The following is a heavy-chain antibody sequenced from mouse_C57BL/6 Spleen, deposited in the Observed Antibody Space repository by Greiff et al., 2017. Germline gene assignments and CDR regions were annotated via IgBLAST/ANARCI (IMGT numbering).Heavy chain of an antibody. J-gene: IGHJ2*01. CDR2: IYPGDGDT. CDR1: GYAFSSSW. V-gene: IGHV1-82*01. Sequence: VQLQQSGPELVKPGASVKISCKASGYAFSSSWMNWVKQRPGKGLEWIGRIYPGDGDTNYNGKFKGKATLTADKSSSTAYMQLSSLTSEDSAVYFCARSGGYYDYDYWGQGTTRTVSS. D-gene: IGHD2-4*01. CDR3: ARSGGYYDYDY.